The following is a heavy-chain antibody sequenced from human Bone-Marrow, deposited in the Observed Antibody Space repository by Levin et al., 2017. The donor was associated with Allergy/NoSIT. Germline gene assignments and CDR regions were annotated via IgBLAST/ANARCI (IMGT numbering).Heavy chain of an antibody. CDR1: GYRYSFSKYW. V-gene: IGHV5-51*01. Sequence: GESLKISCKGFGYRYSFSKYWIGWVRQTPGNGLEWMGIIYPGDSDTKYSPSFEGQVTISADSSINTAYLQWRSLKASDTAMYYCARRDGYNLRYFDSWGQGTLVTVSS. D-gene: IGHD5-24*01. CDR3: ARRDGYNLRYFDS. J-gene: IGHJ4*02. CDR2: IYPGDSDT.